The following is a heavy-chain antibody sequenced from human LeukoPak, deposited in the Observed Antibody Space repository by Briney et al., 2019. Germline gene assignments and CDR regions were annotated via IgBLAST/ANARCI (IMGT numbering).Heavy chain of an antibody. Sequence: SETLSLTCAVSGYSISSGHHWGWIRQPPGKGLEWIGHIFHNGNTYYNPSLQSRVTMSVDTSKNQFSLRMTSVTTADTAVYYCAREGSDFWTEGTPPLWGQGTLVIVSS. V-gene: IGHV4-38-2*02. CDR2: IFHNGNT. CDR1: GYSISSGHH. J-gene: IGHJ4*02. CDR3: AREGSDFWTEGTPPL. D-gene: IGHD3-3*01.